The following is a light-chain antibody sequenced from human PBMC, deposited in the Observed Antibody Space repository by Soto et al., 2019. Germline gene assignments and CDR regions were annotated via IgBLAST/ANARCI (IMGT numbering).Light chain of an antibody. CDR2: VAS. CDR3: QQYNICPLS. V-gene: IGKV1D-16*01. Sequence: DVQMTQSPSSLSASVGDRVTITCRASQDINSWLAWYQQKPGKAPKSLIYVASSLQTGVPLRFSASGAGTVFTLTITSLQPEDSVTYYCQQYNICPLSFGGGTKVEIK. J-gene: IGKJ4*01. CDR1: QDINSW.